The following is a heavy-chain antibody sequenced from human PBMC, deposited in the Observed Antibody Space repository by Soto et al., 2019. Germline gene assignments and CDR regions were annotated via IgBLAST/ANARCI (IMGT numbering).Heavy chain of an antibody. V-gene: IGHV3-74*01. CDR1: GFNFDNYW. CDR3: AREVATGKTAVDY. CDR2: MERDGSSP. Sequence: EVQLVESGGGLVQPGGSLRLSCAASGFNFDNYWMNWVRQAPGKGLEWVSRMERDGSSPRYADSVKGRFSTSKDNAKNRVYLQMNSLRVEDTAVYYCAREVATGKTAVDYWGQGTLVTVSS. J-gene: IGHJ4*02. D-gene: IGHD2-21*02.